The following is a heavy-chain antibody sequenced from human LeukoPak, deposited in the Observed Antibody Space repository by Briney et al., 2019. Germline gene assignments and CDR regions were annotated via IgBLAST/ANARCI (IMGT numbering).Heavy chain of an antibody. CDR3: AKDHRYFEYLGKAADY. J-gene: IGHJ4*02. D-gene: IGHD3-9*01. V-gene: IGHV3-30*02. CDR2: IRYDGSNE. CDR1: GFTFSDYY. Sequence: GGSLRLSCAASGFTFSDYYMSWIRQAPGKGLEWVALIRYDGSNEDYADSVKGRFTISRDNSKNTLYLQMNNLRPEDTALYYCAKDHRYFEYLGKAADYWGSGTMVTVSS.